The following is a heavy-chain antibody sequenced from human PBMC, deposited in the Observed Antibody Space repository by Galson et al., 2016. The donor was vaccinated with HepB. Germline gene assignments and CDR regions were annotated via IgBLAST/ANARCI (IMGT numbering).Heavy chain of an antibody. D-gene: IGHD1-1*01. Sequence: TLSLTCAVSGESFSTYYWTWIRQPLGKGLEWIGDINHSGATNYNPSLKSRVTIAVDTSNNQFSLKLTSVTAADTAVYFCAGAIPRGLNFRYNVGGAMDVWGKGTTVTVSS. CDR3: AGAIPRGLNFRYNVGGAMDV. CDR1: GESFSTYY. V-gene: IGHV4-34*01. CDR2: INHSGAT. J-gene: IGHJ6*03.